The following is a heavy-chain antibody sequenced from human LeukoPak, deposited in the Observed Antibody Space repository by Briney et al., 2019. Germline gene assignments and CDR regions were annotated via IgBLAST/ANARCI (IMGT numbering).Heavy chain of an antibody. CDR3: ARDSCSGGSCSLYYYYGMDV. D-gene: IGHD2-15*01. CDR2: IYYSGST. Sequence: HPSETLSLTCTVSGGSISSYYWSWIRQPPGKGLEWIGYIYYSGSTNYNPSLKSRVTISVDTSKNQFSLKLSSVTAADTAVYYCARDSCSGGSCSLYYYYGMDVWGQGTTVTVSS. V-gene: IGHV4-59*01. J-gene: IGHJ6*02. CDR1: GGSISSYY.